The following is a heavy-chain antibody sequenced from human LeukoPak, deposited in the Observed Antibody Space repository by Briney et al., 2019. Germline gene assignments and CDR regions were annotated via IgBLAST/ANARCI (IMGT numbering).Heavy chain of an antibody. CDR1: GYTFTSNA. V-gene: IGHV7-4-1*02. J-gene: IGHJ4*02. CDR3: GRDPKLGIRGYTYGYIDF. D-gene: IGHD5-18*01. Sequence: EASVKVSCKASGYTFTSNAINWVRQAPGQGLEWMGWINTNTGNPTYAQGFFTGRYVFSLDTSVNTAYLQITGLKADDTAVYYCGRDPKLGIRGYTYGYIDFWGQGTLVTVAS. CDR2: INTNTGNP.